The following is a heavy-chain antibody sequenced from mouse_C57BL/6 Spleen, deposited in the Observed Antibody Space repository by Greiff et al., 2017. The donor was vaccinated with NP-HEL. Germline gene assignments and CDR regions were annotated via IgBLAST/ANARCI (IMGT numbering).Heavy chain of an antibody. V-gene: IGHV5-6*01. J-gene: IGHJ4*01. D-gene: IGHD1-1*01. CDR1: GFTFSSYG. CDR3: ARDYYSQNSYAMDY. Sequence: EVKLMESGGDLVKPGGSLKLSCAASGFTFSSYGMSWVRQTPDKRLEWVATISSGGSYTCYLDSVKGRFTISRDTAKNTLYLQMSSLKSEDTAMYYCARDYYSQNSYAMDYWGQGTSVTVSS. CDR2: ISSGGSYT.